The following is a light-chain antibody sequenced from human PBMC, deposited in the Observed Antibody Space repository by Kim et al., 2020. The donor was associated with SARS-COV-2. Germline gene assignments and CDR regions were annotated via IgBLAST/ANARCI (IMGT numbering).Light chain of an antibody. CDR1: QAVRNY. Sequence: AFVGDRVTITCRASQAVRNYLAWYQLKPGKVPKLLIYAASTLQSGVPSRFSGSGSGTDFTLTISSLQPEDFAAYYCQKYDNAPLTFGGGTKVDIK. V-gene: IGKV1-27*01. CDR3: QKYDNAPLT. J-gene: IGKJ4*01. CDR2: AAS.